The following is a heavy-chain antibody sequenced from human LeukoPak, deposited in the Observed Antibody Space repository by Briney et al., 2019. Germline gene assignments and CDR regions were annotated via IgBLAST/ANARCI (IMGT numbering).Heavy chain of an antibody. CDR2: ISSIGGTT. V-gene: IGHV3-64*01. D-gene: IGHD2-21*01. J-gene: IGHJ4*02. CDR3: ARVGDNTAFDY. Sequence: GGSLRLSCAASGFTFSTYALHCVRQVPGKGLEYVSAISSIGGTTYYANSVKGRFTISRDNSKNTLYLQMGSLKPEDTAVYYCARVGDNTAFDYWGQGTLVTVSS. CDR1: GFTFSTYA.